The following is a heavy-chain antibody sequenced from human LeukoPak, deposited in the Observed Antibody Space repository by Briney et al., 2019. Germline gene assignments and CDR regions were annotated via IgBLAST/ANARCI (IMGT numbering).Heavy chain of an antibody. CDR3: AKARPMVRGVIRPLCYFDY. J-gene: IGHJ4*02. Sequence: GGSLRLSCAASGFTFSSYATSWVRQAPGKGLEWVSAISGSGGSTYYADSVKGRFTISRDNSKNTLYLQMNSLRAEDTAVYYCAKARPMVRGVIRPLCYFDYWGQGTLVTVSS. CDR2: ISGSGGST. V-gene: IGHV3-23*01. D-gene: IGHD3-10*01. CDR1: GFTFSSYA.